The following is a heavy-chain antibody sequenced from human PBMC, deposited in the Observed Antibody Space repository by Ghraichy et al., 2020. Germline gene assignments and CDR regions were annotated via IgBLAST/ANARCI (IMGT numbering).Heavy chain of an antibody. J-gene: IGHJ4*02. D-gene: IGHD3-10*02. CDR1: GFIFSNYN. Sequence: LSLTCAASGFIFSNYNMNWVRQAPGKGLEWVSSIGSSSNYINYADSMKGRFTISGDNAKNSLYLQMNSLRAEDTAVYYCARDVRQHNPMTTRRYFDYWGQGTLVTVSS. CDR3: ARDVRQHNPMTTRRYFDY. V-gene: IGHV3-21*01. CDR2: IGSSSNYI.